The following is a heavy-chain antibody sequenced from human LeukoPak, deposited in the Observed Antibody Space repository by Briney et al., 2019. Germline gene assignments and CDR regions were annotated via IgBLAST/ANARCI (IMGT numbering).Heavy chain of an antibody. V-gene: IGHV3-23*01. CDR3: AKVPARFEVTLHHDAFDI. CDR1: GFTFSSYA. J-gene: IGHJ3*02. CDR2: IRGSGGST. Sequence: GGSLRLSCAASGFTFSSYAMSWVRQAPGKGLEWVSAIRGSGGSTYYADSVKGRFTISRDNSKNTLYLQMNSLRAEDTAVYYCAKVPARFEVTLHHDAFDIWGQGTMVTVSS. D-gene: IGHD4-23*01.